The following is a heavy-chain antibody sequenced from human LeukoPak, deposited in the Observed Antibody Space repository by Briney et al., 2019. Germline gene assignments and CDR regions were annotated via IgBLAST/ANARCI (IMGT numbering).Heavy chain of an antibody. D-gene: IGHD1-26*01. Sequence: GGSLRLSCAASGFTVSSNYMTWVRQAPGKGLEWVSVIYSGGSTYYTDSVKGRFTISRDNSKNTLYLQMNSLRAEDTAVYYCARIVAGGAFDIWGQGTMVTVSS. V-gene: IGHV3-66*01. CDR3: ARIVAGGAFDI. CDR1: GFTVSSNY. CDR2: IYSGGST. J-gene: IGHJ3*02.